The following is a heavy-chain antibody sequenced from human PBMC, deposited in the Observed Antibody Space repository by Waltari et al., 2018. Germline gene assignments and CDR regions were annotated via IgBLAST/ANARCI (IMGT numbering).Heavy chain of an antibody. D-gene: IGHD3-16*01. V-gene: IGHV3-23*01. J-gene: IGHJ6*02. CDR2: ISGSGAAI. CDR1: GFTFRSYA. CDR3: AEAGLYVRDYYYDYSMGV. Sequence: EVQLLESGGGLVQPGGSLRLSCAASGFTFRSYAMGWVRQAPGKGLEWVSSISGSGAAIYYADSVKGRFTISRDNSKNTLYLQMISLRAEDTAVYYCAEAGLYVRDYYYDYSMGVWGQGTTVTVSS.